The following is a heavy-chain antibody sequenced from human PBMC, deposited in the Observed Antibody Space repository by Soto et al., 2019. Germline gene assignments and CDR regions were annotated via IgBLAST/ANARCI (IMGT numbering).Heavy chain of an antibody. CDR3: VSQRTTVITQAYFDY. CDR2: INHSGST. D-gene: IGHD4-4*01. Sequence: SETLSLTCAVYDWSFSYYYWNWIRQPPGKGLEWIGEINHSGSTNYNPSVKSRVTISVDTSKNQFSLNLNSVTASDTAVYFCVSQRTTVITQAYFDYWGPGALVTVSS. V-gene: IGHV4-34*01. CDR1: DWSFSYYY. J-gene: IGHJ4*02.